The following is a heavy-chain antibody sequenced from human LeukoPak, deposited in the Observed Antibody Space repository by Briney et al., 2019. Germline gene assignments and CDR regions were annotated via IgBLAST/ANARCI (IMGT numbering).Heavy chain of an antibody. CDR3: ARLERSYRSGDYFDY. J-gene: IGHJ4*02. D-gene: IGHD1-26*01. CDR2: IYYSGST. Sequence: SETLSLTCTVSGGSISSHYWSWIRQPPGKGLEWIGYIYYSGSTNYNPSLKSRVTISVDTSKNQFPLKLSSVTAADTAVYYCARLERSYRSGDYFDYWGQGTLVTVSS. V-gene: IGHV4-59*11. CDR1: GGSISSHY.